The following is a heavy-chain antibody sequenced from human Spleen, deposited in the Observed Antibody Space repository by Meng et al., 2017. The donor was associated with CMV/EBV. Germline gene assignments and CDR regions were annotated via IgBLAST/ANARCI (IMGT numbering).Heavy chain of an antibody. CDR1: GYSFSNYW. V-gene: IGHV5-51*01. CDR2: IYPGDFDT. J-gene: IGHJ4*02. D-gene: IGHD2-2*01. Sequence: GESLKISCKGSGYSFSNYWIAWVRQMPGKGLEWMGIIYPGDFDTRYSPSFQGQVTISADKSISTAYLQWSSLKASDTAVYYCARQYCPTTRCSHEYDDWGQGTLVTVSS. CDR3: ARQYCPTTRCSHEYDD.